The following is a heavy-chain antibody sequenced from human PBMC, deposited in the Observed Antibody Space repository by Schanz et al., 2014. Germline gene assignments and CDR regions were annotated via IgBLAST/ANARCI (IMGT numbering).Heavy chain of an antibody. CDR1: GFTFSTYG. D-gene: IGHD3-3*01. CDR2: IWYDGSNK. J-gene: IGHJ4*02. CDR3: ARDKGGYYPFDY. Sequence: QLVESGGGLVQPGRSLRLSCAASGFTFSTYGMHWVRQAPGKGLEWVAVIWYDGSNKDYADSVKGRFTISRDNSKNMLYLQMNSLRGEDTAVYYCARDKGGYYPFDYWGRGTLVTVSS. V-gene: IGHV3-33*01.